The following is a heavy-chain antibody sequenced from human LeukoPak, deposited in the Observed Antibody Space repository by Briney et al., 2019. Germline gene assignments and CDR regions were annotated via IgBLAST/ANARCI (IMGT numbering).Heavy chain of an antibody. D-gene: IGHD6-6*01. CDR2: ISSSSSYI. J-gene: IGHJ6*03. Sequence: PGGSLRLSCTASGFTFSSYSMNWVRQAPGKGLEWVSSISSSSSYIYYADSVKGRFTISRDNAKNSLYLQMNSLRAEDTAVYYCARDLSLSSSSTYYYYMDVWGKGTTVTVSS. CDR1: GFTFSSYS. CDR3: ARDLSLSSSSTYYYYMDV. V-gene: IGHV3-21*01.